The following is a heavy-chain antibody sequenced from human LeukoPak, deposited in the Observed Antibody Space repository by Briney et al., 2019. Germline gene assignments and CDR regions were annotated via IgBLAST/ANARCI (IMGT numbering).Heavy chain of an antibody. CDR2: ISDSGDRT. Sequence: GGSLRLSCAASAFSISPFCMSWVRQAPGKGLEWVSAISDSGDRTYYADSVKGRFTLSRDNSKNTLYLQMNSLRAEDTAVYYCAKDARRSSGWWFFDHWGQGTLVTVSS. CDR3: AKDARRSSGWWFFDH. V-gene: IGHV3-23*01. J-gene: IGHJ4*02. CDR1: AFSISPFC. D-gene: IGHD6-19*01.